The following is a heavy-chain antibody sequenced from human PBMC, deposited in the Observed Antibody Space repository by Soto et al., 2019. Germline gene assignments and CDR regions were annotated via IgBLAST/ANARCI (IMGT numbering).Heavy chain of an antibody. CDR3: ARIQLDTIMALDY. CDR2: IWSDGNNK. J-gene: IGHJ4*02. V-gene: IGHV3-33*01. CDR1: GFTFNTYG. D-gene: IGHD1-1*01. Sequence: QVQLVESGGGVVRPGRSLRLSCAASGFTFNTYGFHWVRQAPGKGLEWLSVIWSDGNNKYYADSVKGRFTISRDSSKNTLYLQMNSLRVEDTAVYYCARIQLDTIMALDYWGQGTLVTVCS.